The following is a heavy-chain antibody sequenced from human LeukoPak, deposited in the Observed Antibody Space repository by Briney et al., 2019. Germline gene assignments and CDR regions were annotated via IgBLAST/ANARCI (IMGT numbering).Heavy chain of an antibody. CDR3: VRDLDYSNYFFDY. CDR1: GFTFSRYA. CDR2: IPYDGTNK. D-gene: IGHD4-11*01. V-gene: IGHV3-30-3*01. J-gene: IGHJ4*02. Sequence: PGRSLRLSCTASGFTFSRYAMHWVRQAPGKGLEWVAVIPYDGTNKYYADSVKGRFTISRDNSKNTLYLQMSSLRTEDTAVYYCVRDLDYSNYFFDYWGQGTLVTVSS.